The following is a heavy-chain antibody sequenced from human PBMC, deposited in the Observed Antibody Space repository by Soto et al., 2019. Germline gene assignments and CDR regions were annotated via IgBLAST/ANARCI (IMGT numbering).Heavy chain of an antibody. CDR1: GGSISSYY. Sequence: TSETLSLTCNVSGGSISSYYWSWIRQSPGKGLEWIGYIYKTGNPFYNPSLRGRVTMSLGASKNQLSLKLNSVTAADTAVYYCTRDGHGYSYGPMTWGQGTLLTVSS. V-gene: IGHV4-59*01. J-gene: IGHJ5*02. CDR2: IYKTGNP. CDR3: TRDGHGYSYGPMT. D-gene: IGHD5-18*01.